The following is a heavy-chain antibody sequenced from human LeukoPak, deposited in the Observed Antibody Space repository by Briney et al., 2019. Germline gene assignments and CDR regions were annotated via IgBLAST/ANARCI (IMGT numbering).Heavy chain of an antibody. Sequence: GASVKVSCKASGGTFSSYAISWVRQAPGQGLEWMGGIIPIFGTANYAQKFQGRVTITADESTSTAYMELSSLRSEDTAVYYCARSPDLGVPAVWFDPWGQGTLVTVSS. CDR1: GGTFSSYA. V-gene: IGHV1-69*13. J-gene: IGHJ5*02. D-gene: IGHD2-2*01. CDR2: IIPIFGTA. CDR3: ARSPDLGVPAVWFDP.